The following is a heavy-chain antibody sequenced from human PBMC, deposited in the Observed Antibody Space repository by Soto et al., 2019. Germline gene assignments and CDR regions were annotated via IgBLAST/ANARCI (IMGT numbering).Heavy chain of an antibody. J-gene: IGHJ4*02. CDR3: ARVGDYEAWSGSDD. CDR2: ISSSSSYI. V-gene: IGHV3-21*01. CDR1: GFTFSSYS. D-gene: IGHD3-3*01. Sequence: EVQLVESGGGLVKPGGSLRLSCAASGFTFSSYSMNWVRQAPGKGLEWVSSISSSSSYIYYADSVKGRFTISRDNAKNSPYLPRNSLRAEAAAVHYCARVGDYEAWSGSDDWGQGTLVNVAA.